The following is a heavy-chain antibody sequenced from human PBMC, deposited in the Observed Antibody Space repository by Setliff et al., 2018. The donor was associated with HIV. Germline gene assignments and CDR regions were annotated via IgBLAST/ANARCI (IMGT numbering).Heavy chain of an antibody. CDR2: MNPNSGNT. J-gene: IGHJ5*02. V-gene: IGHV1-8*02. D-gene: IGHD2-2*01. CDR3: ARGKNIVVVPAAPNWFDT. Sequence: ASVKVSCKASGYTFTSYDINWVRQATGQGLEWIGWMNPNSGNTGSAQKFQGRVTMTRNNSINTDYMELSSLRSQDTAVYYCARGKNIVVVPAAPNWFDTWGQGTLVTVSS. CDR1: GYTFTSYD.